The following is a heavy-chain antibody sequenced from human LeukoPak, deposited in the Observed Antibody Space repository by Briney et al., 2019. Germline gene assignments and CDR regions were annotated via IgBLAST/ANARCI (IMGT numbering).Heavy chain of an antibody. V-gene: IGHV3-21*01. CDR2: ISSSSSYM. J-gene: IGHJ4*02. Sequence: PGGSLRLSCAASGFTFSSYSMNWVRQAPGKGLEWVSSISSSSSYMYYADSVKGRFTISRDNAKNSLYLQMNSLRAEDTAVYYCARDLGYSYGSEAGAFDYWGQGTLVTVSS. CDR3: ARDLGYSYGSEAGAFDY. D-gene: IGHD5-18*01. CDR1: GFTFSSYS.